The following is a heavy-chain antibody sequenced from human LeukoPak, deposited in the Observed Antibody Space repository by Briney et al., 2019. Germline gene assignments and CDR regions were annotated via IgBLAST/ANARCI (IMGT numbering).Heavy chain of an antibody. Sequence: SETLSLTCAVYGGSYSGYYWSWIRQPPGKGLEWIGEINHSGSTNYNPSLKSRVTISVDTSKNQFSLKLSSVTAADTAVYYCARRGMLYSSSWRYYYYMDVWGKGTTVTISS. V-gene: IGHV4-34*01. CDR2: INHSGST. J-gene: IGHJ6*03. CDR3: ARRGMLYSSSWRYYYYMDV. D-gene: IGHD6-13*01. CDR1: GGSYSGYY.